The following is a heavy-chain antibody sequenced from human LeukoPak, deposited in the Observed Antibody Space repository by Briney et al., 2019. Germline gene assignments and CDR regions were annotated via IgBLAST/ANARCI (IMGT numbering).Heavy chain of an antibody. CDR2: ISYDGSNK. Sequence: GGSLRLSCAAPGFTFSSYGMHWVRQAPGKGLEWVAVISYDGSNKYYADSVKGRFTISRDNSKNTLYLQMNSLRAEDKAVYYCAKNAALKYYYGSGQSYSESWGQGTLVPVSS. J-gene: IGHJ4*02. D-gene: IGHD3-10*01. V-gene: IGHV3-30*18. CDR1: GFTFSSYG. CDR3: AKNAALKYYYGSGQSYSES.